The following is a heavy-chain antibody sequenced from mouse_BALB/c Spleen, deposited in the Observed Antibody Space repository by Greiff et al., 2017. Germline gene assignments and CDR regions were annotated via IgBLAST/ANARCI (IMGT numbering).Heavy chain of an antibody. V-gene: IGHV10-1*02. J-gene: IGHJ3*01. CDR3: VSGRSSGYPFAY. D-gene: IGHD3-1*01. Sequence: VKDRFTISRDDSQSMLYLQMNNLKTEDTAMYYCVSGRSSGYPFAYWGQGTLVTVSA.